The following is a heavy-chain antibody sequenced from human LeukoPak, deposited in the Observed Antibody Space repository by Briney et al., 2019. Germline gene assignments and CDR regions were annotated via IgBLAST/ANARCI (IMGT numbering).Heavy chain of an antibody. Sequence: SETLSLTCTVSGGSISSYYWSWIRQPPGKGLDWIGYIYHSGSTNYNPSLKSRFTISLDTSKNQFSLKLSSVTAADTAVYYCARTYHYGSGRYFDYWGQGTLVTVSS. J-gene: IGHJ4*02. CDR3: ARTYHYGSGRYFDY. CDR1: GGSISSYY. CDR2: IYHSGST. D-gene: IGHD3-10*01. V-gene: IGHV4-59*01.